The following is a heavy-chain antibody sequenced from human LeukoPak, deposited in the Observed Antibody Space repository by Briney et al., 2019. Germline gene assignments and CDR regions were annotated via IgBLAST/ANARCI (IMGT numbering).Heavy chain of an antibody. CDR2: FDPEDGET. V-gene: IGHV1-24*01. J-gene: IGHJ4*02. D-gene: IGHD1-7*01. CDR3: ATDGDNWNYEPFDY. CDR1: GYTLTELS. Sequence: ASVKVSCKVSGYTLTELSMHWVRQAPGKGLEWMGGFDPEDGETIYAQKFQGRVTMTEDTSTDTAYMELSSLRSEDTAVYYCATDGDNWNYEPFDYWGQGTLVTVSS.